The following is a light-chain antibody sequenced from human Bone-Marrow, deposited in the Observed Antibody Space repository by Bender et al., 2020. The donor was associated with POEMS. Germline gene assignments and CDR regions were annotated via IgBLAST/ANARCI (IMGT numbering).Light chain of an antibody. CDR1: SSNLGPGYA. J-gene: IGLJ3*02. CDR2: EDT. CDR3: AVWDDSLNGWV. V-gene: IGLV1-50*01. Sequence: QSLLTQPPSVSGAPGQRVTISCTGTSSNLGPGYAVHWYQQLPGTAPKLLIYEDTNRPSGVPDRFSGSRSGTSASLAISGLQSEDEADYYCAVWDDSLNGWVFGGGTKLTVL.